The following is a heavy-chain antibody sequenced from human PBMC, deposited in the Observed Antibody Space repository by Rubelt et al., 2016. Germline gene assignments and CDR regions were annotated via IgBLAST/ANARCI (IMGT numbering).Heavy chain of an antibody. Sequence: EVQLVESGGGLVQPGGSLRLSCAASGFTFSSYSMNWVRQAPGKGLEWVSSISSSSSSYIYYADSVKDRFTISRDNAKNSLKLQMNSLSAEDTAVYYCARASGDGSVSYYGWGQGTLVTVSS. CDR1: GFTFSSYS. CDR3: ARASGDGSVSYYG. V-gene: IGHV3-21*01. D-gene: IGHD3-10*01. CDR2: ISSSSSSYI. J-gene: IGHJ4*02.